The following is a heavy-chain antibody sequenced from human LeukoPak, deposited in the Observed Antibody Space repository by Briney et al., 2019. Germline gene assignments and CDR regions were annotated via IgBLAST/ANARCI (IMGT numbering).Heavy chain of an antibody. CDR1: GYTFTSYY. J-gene: IGHJ6*02. V-gene: IGHV1-46*01. CDR2: INPSGGST. CDR3: ARGGDVLLWFGELSPQGNYYGMDV. D-gene: IGHD3-10*01. Sequence: ASVKVSCKASGYTFTSYYMHRVRQAPGQGLEWMGIINPSGGSTSYAQKFQGRVTMTRDTSTSTVYMELSSLRSEDTAVYYCARGGDVLLWFGELSPQGNYYGMDVWGQGTTVTVSS.